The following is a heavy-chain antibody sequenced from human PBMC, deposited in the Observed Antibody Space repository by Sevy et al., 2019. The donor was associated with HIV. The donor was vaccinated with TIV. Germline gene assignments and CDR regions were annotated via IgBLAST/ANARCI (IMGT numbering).Heavy chain of an antibody. CDR2: ISYDGSNK. CDR3: ARSVGYSYGRVCQWPSDY. D-gene: IGHD5-18*01. Sequence: GGSLRLSCAASGFTFSSYAMHWVRQAPGKGLEWVAVISYDGSNKYYADSVKGRFTISRDNSKNTLYLQMNSLRAEDTAGYYCARSVGYSYGRVCQWPSDYWGQGTLVTVSS. V-gene: IGHV3-30-3*01. CDR1: GFTFSSYA. J-gene: IGHJ4*02.